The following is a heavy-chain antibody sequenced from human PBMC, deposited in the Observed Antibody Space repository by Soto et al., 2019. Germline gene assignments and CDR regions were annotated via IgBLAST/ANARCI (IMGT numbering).Heavy chain of an antibody. CDR2: ISYDGSNK. CDR3: AKSLYYYDSSGRVDAFDI. V-gene: IGHV3-30*18. Sequence: VGSLRLSCAASGFTFSSYGMHWVRQAPGKGLEWVAVISYDGSNKYYADSVKGRFTISRDNSKNTLYLQMNSPRAEDTAVYYCAKSLYYYDSSGRVDAFDIWGQGTMVTVSS. CDR1: GFTFSSYG. J-gene: IGHJ3*02. D-gene: IGHD3-22*01.